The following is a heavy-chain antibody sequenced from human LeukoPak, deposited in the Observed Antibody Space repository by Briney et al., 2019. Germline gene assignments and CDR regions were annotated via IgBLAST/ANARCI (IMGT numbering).Heavy chain of an antibody. CDR2: ISYDGSTK. Sequence: PGGSLRLSCAASGFIFSSYGLHWVRQAPGKGLEWVAVISYDGSTKYYADSVKGRLTIPRDNSRNTLYLQMNSLRAEDTAVYYCAKEACGGSCSSDYFDYWRQGTLVTVSS. D-gene: IGHD2-15*01. V-gene: IGHV3-30*18. J-gene: IGHJ4*02. CDR3: AKEACGGSCSSDYFDY. CDR1: GFIFSSYG.